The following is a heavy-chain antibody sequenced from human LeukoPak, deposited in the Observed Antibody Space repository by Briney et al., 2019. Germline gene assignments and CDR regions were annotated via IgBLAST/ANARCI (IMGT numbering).Heavy chain of an antibody. CDR1: GGSISSSSYY. CDR3: ARFPDYYYDSSGAGDY. Sequence: SETLSLTCTVSGGSISSSSYYWGWIRQPPGKGLEWIGSIYYSGSTYYNPSLKSRVTISVDTSKNQFSPKLSSVTAADTAVYYCARFPDYYYDSSGAGDYWGQGTLVTVSS. D-gene: IGHD3-22*01. CDR2: IYYSGST. J-gene: IGHJ4*02. V-gene: IGHV4-39*01.